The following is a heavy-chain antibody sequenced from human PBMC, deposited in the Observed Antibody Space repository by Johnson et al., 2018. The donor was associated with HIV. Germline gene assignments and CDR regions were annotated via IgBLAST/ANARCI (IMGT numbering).Heavy chain of an antibody. CDR2: LTWNSGRK. CDR1: GFTFSSYA. Sequence: VQLVESGGGVVQPGRSLRLSCAASGFTFSSYAMHWVRQVPGKGLEWVAGLTWNSGRKGYADSVTGRFTISRDNAKNSLYLQMNSLKPEDTALYYCTKGIVVGTPHDAFDIWGQGTMVTVSS. J-gene: IGHJ3*02. V-gene: IGHV3-9*01. CDR3: TKGIVVGTPHDAFDI. D-gene: IGHD2-21*01.